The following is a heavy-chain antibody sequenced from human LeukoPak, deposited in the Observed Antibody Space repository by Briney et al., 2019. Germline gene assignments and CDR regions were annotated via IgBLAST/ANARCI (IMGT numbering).Heavy chain of an antibody. CDR1: GAPITSGNYS. D-gene: IGHD3-22*01. Sequence: SETLSLTCTVSGAPITSGNYSWGWMSQHPGKGLEWIGYIRYSGSTSHNPSLKSRLAISVDASRNQFSLDLSSVTAADTAVYHCARGFYYDNYMDVWGNGTTVTVSS. V-gene: IGHV4-31*03. CDR3: ARGFYYDNYMDV. J-gene: IGHJ6*03. CDR2: IRYSGST.